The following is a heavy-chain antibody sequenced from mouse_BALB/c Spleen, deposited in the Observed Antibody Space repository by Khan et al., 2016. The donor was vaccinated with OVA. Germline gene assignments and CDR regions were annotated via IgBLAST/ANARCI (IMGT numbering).Heavy chain of an antibody. CDR3: ARDYWFAY. V-gene: IGHV5-6-5*01. Sequence: EVKLVESGGGLVKPGGSLKLSCAASGFTFSNYAMSWVRQSPEKRLEWVASISSGDSTYYPDSVKGRFTISRDNARNILYLQRSSLRSEDTAMYYCARDYWFAYWGQGTLVTVSA. CDR1: GFTFSNYA. J-gene: IGHJ3*01. CDR2: ISSGDST.